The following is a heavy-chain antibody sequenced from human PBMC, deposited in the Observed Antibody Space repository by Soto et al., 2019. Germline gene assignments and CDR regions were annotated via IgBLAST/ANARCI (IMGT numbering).Heavy chain of an antibody. Sequence: QSQTLSLTCTVSGGSISSGGYYWSWIRQHPGKGLEWIGYIYYSGSTYYNPSLKSRVTISVDTSKNQFSLKLSSVTAADTAVYYCARVQGARRTFDYWGQGTLVTVSS. CDR2: IYYSGST. CDR1: GGSISSGGYY. CDR3: ARVQGARRTFDY. V-gene: IGHV4-31*03. J-gene: IGHJ4*02.